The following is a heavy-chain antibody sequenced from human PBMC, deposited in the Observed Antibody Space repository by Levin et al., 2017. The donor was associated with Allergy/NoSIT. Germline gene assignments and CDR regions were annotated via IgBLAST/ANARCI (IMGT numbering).Heavy chain of an antibody. V-gene: IGHV2-70*11. D-gene: IGHD3-10*01. CDR3: ARATNHYYGRGFDY. CDR2: IDWDDDK. J-gene: IGHJ4*02. Sequence: QTLSLTCTFSGFSLTTSGMCVSWIRQPPGNALEWLARIDWDDDKYYSTSLRTRLTISRDTSKNQVVLTMTSMDPVDTATYYCARATNHYYGRGFDYWGQGTPVTVSS. CDR1: GFSLTTSGMC.